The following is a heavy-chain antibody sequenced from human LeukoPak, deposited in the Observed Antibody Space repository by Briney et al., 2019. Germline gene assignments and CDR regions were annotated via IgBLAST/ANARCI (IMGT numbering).Heavy chain of an antibody. CDR1: GYTFTGYY. D-gene: IGHD6-19*01. CDR3: ARDRVGYSSGWFDY. Sequence: ASVKVSCKASGYTFTGYYMHWVRQAPGQGREWMGWINPNSGGTNYAQKFQGRVTMTRDTSISTAYMELSRLRSDDTAVYYCARDRVGYSSGWFDYWGQGTLVTVSS. J-gene: IGHJ4*02. V-gene: IGHV1-2*02. CDR2: INPNSGGT.